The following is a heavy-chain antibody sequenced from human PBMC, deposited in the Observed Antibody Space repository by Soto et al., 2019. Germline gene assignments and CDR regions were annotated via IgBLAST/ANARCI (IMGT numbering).Heavy chain of an antibody. CDR1: GASISGFY. CDR3: VRDGTKTLRDWFDP. V-gene: IGHV4-4*07. D-gene: IGHD1-1*01. CDR2: TYATGTT. Sequence: ELLSLTCTLSGASISGFYWSWIRKSAGKGLEWIGRTYATGTTDYNPSLKSRVMMSVDTSKKQFSLKLRSVTAADTAVYYCVRDGTKTLRDWFDPWGQGISVTGSS. J-gene: IGHJ5*02.